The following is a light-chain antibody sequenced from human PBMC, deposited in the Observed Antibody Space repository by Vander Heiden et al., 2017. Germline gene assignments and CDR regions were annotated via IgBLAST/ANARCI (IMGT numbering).Light chain of an antibody. Sequence: DIVMTQSPDSLAVSLGERATINCKSSQSVLDSSNSKNYLSWYQQKPGQPPKLLIYWTSTRESGVPDRFSGSGSGTDFTLTISSLQAEDVAFYYCQQYDSTLRTFGQGTKVEIK. V-gene: IGKV4-1*01. CDR3: QQYDSTLRT. CDR1: QSVLDSSNSKNY. J-gene: IGKJ1*01. CDR2: WTS.